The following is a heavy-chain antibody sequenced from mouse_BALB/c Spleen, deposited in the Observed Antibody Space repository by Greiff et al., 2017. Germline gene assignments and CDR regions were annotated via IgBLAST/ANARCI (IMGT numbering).Heavy chain of an antibody. CDR1: GFTFSDYY. J-gene: IGHJ4*01. V-gene: IGHV5-4*02. CDR3: ARGRYDVIADAMDY. Sequence: EVHLVESGGGLVKPGGSLKLSCAASGFTFSDYYMYWVRQTPEKRLEWVATISDGGSYTYYPDSVKGRFTISRDNAKNNLYLQMSSLKSEDTAMYYCARGRYDVIADAMDYWGQGTSVTVSS. D-gene: IGHD2-14*01. CDR2: ISDGGSYT.